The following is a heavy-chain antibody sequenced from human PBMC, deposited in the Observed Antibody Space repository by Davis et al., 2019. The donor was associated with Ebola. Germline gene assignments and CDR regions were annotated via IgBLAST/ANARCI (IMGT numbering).Heavy chain of an antibody. J-gene: IGHJ3*02. D-gene: IGHD5-18*01. Sequence: GESLKISCKGSGYSFTNYWIGWVRQMPGKGLEWMGIIYPGDSDTRYSPSLQGQVTISADKSISTAYLQWSSLEASDTAMYYCARPRIQLWSDAFDIWGQGTMVTVSS. CDR3: ARPRIQLWSDAFDI. V-gene: IGHV5-51*01. CDR1: GYSFTNYW. CDR2: IYPGDSDT.